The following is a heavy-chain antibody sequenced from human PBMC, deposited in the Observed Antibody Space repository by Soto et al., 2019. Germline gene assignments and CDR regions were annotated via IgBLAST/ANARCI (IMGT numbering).Heavy chain of an antibody. J-gene: IGHJ6*02. CDR2: IIPIFGTA. V-gene: IGHV1-69*13. Sequence: SVKVSCTASGGTFSSYAISWVRQAPGQGLEWMGGIIPIFGTANYAQKFQGRVTITADESTSTAYMELSSLRSEDTAVYYCAIGWLPKDYYYYGMDVWGQGTTVTVSS. D-gene: IGHD2-15*01. CDR3: AIGWLPKDYYYYGMDV. CDR1: GGTFSSYA.